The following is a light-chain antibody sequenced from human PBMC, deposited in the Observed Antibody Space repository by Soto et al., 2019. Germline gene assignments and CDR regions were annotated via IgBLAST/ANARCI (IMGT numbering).Light chain of an antibody. J-gene: IGKJ1*01. Sequence: EIVLTQSPGTLSLSPGERATLSCRASQSVSSSYLAWYQQKPGQAPRLLIYGASSRATGIPDRFSGSGSGTAFTLTISRLEPEDFAVYSCEQCGSAPWTFGQGTKVEIK. CDR1: QSVSSSY. CDR3: EQCGSAPWT. V-gene: IGKV3-20*01. CDR2: GAS.